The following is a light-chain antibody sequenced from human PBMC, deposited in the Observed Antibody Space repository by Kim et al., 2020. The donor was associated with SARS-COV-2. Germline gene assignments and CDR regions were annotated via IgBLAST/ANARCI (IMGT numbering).Light chain of an antibody. CDR3: CSYTGSSTPFV. CDR1: SNDVGGYSY. V-gene: IGLV2-14*03. J-gene: IGLJ1*01. Sequence: QSALTQPASVSGSPGQSITISCTGTSNDVGGYSYVSWYQQHPGQAPKLMIYDVTSRPSGVSNRFSGSKSGNTASLIISGLQAEDEADYYCCSYTGSSTPFVFGTGTKVTVL. CDR2: DVT.